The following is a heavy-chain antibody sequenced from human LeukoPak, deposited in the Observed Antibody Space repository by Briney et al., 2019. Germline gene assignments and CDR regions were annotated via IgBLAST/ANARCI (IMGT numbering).Heavy chain of an antibody. J-gene: IGHJ4*02. CDR2: IYSDGTS. D-gene: IGHD7-27*01. Sequence: GGSLRLSCAASGFTFRSYAMSWIRQAPGKGLEWVSVIYSDGTSYYADSVKARFSISRDNSKNSLYLQMNSLRVEDTAMYYCTKTGGPWDWGQGTLVTVSP. CDR3: TKTGGPWD. V-gene: IGHV3-53*01. CDR1: GFTFRSYA.